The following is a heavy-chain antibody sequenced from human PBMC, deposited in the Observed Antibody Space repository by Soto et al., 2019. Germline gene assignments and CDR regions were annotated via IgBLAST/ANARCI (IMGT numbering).Heavy chain of an antibody. D-gene: IGHD4-17*01. J-gene: IGHJ5*02. CDR1: GFTFSSYW. Sequence: GGSLRLSCAASGFTFSSYWMSWVRQAPGKGLEWVANIKQDGSEKYYVDSVKGRFTISRDNAKNSLYLQMNSLRAEDTAVYYCARHDYGDYGWFDPWGQGTLVTVSS. V-gene: IGHV3-7*01. CDR3: ARHDYGDYGWFDP. CDR2: IKQDGSEK.